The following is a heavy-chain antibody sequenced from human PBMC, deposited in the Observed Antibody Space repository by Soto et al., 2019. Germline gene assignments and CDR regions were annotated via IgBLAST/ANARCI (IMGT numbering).Heavy chain of an antibody. V-gene: IGHV3-23*01. Sequence: GGSLRLSCAASGFTFSIYAMSWVRQAPGKGLEWVSAISSTGDDTYYADSVTGRFTISRDNSRDTLYLQMNSLRADDTAVYYCVKSDRKDFWGQGTLVTVS. D-gene: IGHD2-15*01. CDR1: GFTFSIYA. J-gene: IGHJ4*02. CDR2: ISSTGDDT. CDR3: VKSDRKDF.